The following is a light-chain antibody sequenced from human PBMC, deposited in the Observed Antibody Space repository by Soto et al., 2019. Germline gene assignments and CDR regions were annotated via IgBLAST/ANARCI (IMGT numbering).Light chain of an antibody. J-gene: IGKJ2*01. V-gene: IGKV1-5*03. CDR3: QQYNTYLYT. CDR2: KAS. Sequence: DIPMTQSPSTLSASVGDRVTITCRASQNIGYYLAWYQQKPGKAPKFLIYKASTLESGVPSRFSGSGSGTEFTITISSLQPDDFATYYCQQYNTYLYTFGQGTKLEIK. CDR1: QNIGYY.